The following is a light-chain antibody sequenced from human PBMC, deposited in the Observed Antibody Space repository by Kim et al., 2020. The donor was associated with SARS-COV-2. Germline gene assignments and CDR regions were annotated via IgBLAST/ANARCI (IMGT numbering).Light chain of an antibody. CDR3: QQYENSPWT. J-gene: IGKJ1*01. CDR1: QTVNSMY. Sequence: IVLTQSPGTLSLSPGERATLSCRASQTVNSMYLAWYQQKPGQAPRLLIYGASNRATGIPDRFSGSGFGTDFTLTISRLEPEDCAVYYCQQYENSPWTFGQGTKVDIK. V-gene: IGKV3-20*01. CDR2: GAS.